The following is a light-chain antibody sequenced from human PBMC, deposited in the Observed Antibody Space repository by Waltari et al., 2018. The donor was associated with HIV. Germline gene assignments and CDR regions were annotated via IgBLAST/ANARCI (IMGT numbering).Light chain of an antibody. V-gene: IGKV1-5*03. J-gene: IGKJ2*01. Sequence: DIQLTQSPSSLSASVGDRATITCRASQNINNWLAWYQQKPGETPKFLIYRASTLESGVPSRFSGSVSGTEFSLTISSLQPEDFAIYFCQQYKSYPVTFGRGT. CDR3: QQYKSYPVT. CDR2: RAS. CDR1: QNINNW.